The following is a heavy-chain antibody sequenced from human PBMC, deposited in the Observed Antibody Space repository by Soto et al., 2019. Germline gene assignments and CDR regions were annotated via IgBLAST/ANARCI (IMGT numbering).Heavy chain of an antibody. V-gene: IGHV4-59*08. Sequence: PSETLSLTCTFSGGSISSYYWSWIRQPPGKGLEWIGYIYYSGSTNYNPSLKSRVTISVDTSNNQFSLKLSSVTAADTAVHYCARRYGSCFDYWGQGTLVTVSS. D-gene: IGHD5-18*01. CDR3: ARRYGSCFDY. CDR2: IYYSGST. J-gene: IGHJ4*02. CDR1: GGSISSYY.